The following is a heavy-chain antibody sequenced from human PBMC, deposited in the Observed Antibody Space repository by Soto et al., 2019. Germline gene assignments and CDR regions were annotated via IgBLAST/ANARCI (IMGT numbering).Heavy chain of an antibody. CDR3: AKETHSSGYGSYFDY. Sequence: QVQLVESGGGVVQPGRSLRLSCAASGFTFSAYGMHWVRQAPGKGLEWVAVISKDGRTTYDVDPVKGRFTISRDSSKNTLYLQMNSLRTEDTAVYYGAKETHSSGYGSYFDYWGQGTLVTVSS. CDR1: GFTFSAYG. J-gene: IGHJ4*02. D-gene: IGHD3-22*01. CDR2: ISKDGRTT. V-gene: IGHV3-30*18.